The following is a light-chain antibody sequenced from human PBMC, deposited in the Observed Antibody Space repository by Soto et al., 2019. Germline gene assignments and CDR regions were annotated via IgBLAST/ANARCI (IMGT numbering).Light chain of an antibody. Sequence: EIVLTQSPGTLSLSPGERATLSCRASQSVSSSSYLAWYQQKPGQAPRLLIYGASSRATGIPDRFSGSGSAKDFTLTISRLEPEDFAVYYCQQYGSSPSYTFGQGTKLEIK. CDR3: QQYGSSPSYT. CDR1: QSVSSSSY. CDR2: GAS. V-gene: IGKV3-20*01. J-gene: IGKJ2*01.